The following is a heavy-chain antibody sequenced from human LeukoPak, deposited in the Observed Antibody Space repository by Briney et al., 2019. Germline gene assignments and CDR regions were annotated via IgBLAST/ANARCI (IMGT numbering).Heavy chain of an antibody. Sequence: GGSLRLSCAASRFTFRSYAMHWVRQAPGKGLEWVAVMSFDGSNKHYADSVKGRFTISRDNSKNTLYLQMNSLRAEDTALYYCAKDISYRYDSSGPPGDWGQGTLVTVSS. CDR3: AKDISYRYDSSGPPGD. D-gene: IGHD3-22*01. CDR2: MSFDGSNK. CDR1: RFTFRSYA. J-gene: IGHJ4*02. V-gene: IGHV3-30*04.